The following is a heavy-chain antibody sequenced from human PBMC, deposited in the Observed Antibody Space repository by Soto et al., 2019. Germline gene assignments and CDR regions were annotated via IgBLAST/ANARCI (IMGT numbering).Heavy chain of an antibody. CDR3: ARVSSIAARLFDY. CDR2: IYYSGST. Sequence: TLSLPCTVSGGSLSSGCYYWSWIRQHPGKGLEWIGYIYYSGSTYYNASLKSRVTISVDTSKKQFSLKLSSVTAADTAVYYCARVSSIAARLFDYWGQGTLGTVSS. J-gene: IGHJ4*02. V-gene: IGHV4-31*03. CDR1: GGSLSSGCYY. D-gene: IGHD6-6*01.